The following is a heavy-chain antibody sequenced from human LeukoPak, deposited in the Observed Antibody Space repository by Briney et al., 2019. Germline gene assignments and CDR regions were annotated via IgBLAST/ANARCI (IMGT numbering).Heavy chain of an antibody. Sequence: GGSLRLSCAASGFTFYDYAMHWVGQAPGKGLEWGSGISWNSGSIGYADSVKGRFTISRDNDKNSLYLQMNSLRAEDTALYYCAKGYSSGWWGAGDYWGQGTLVTVSS. CDR3: AKGYSSGWWGAGDY. CDR1: GFTFYDYA. J-gene: IGHJ4*02. CDR2: ISWNSGSI. V-gene: IGHV3-9*01. D-gene: IGHD6-19*01.